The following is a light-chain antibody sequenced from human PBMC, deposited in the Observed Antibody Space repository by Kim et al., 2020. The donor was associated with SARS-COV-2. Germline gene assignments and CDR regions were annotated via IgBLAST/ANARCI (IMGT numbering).Light chain of an antibody. Sequence: ETASISCRSSQSLLHSNGYNYWDWHVQTPGQSPQLLIYLGSNRTSGVPDRFSGSGSGTDFTLKITRVEPEDFGVYYCMQVLQTPYSFGQGPKLEI. V-gene: IGKV2-28*01. CDR3: MQVLQTPYS. CDR2: LGS. J-gene: IGKJ2*03. CDR1: QSLLHSNGYNY.